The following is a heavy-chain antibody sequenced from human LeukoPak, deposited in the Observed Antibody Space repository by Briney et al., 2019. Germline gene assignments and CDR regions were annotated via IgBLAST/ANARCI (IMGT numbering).Heavy chain of an antibody. Sequence: ASVKVSCKVSGYTLTELAIHWVRQAPGKGLEWMGGFDPEDVETIYAQKFQGRVTMTEDTYTDTAYMELSSLGSEDTAVYYCATYSGYAAYWGQGTLVSVSS. V-gene: IGHV1-24*01. CDR2: FDPEDVET. CDR1: GYTLTELA. J-gene: IGHJ4*02. D-gene: IGHD5-12*01. CDR3: ATYSGYAAY.